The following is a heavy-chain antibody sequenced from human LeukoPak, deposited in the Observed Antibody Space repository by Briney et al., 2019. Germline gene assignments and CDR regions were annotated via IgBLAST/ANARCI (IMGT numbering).Heavy chain of an antibody. CDR3: ATGGVVVPAAIFSGAFDI. D-gene: IGHD2-2*01. Sequence: ASVKVSCKVSGYTLTELSMHWVRQAPGKGLEWMGGFDPEDGETIYAQKFQGRVTMTEDTSTDTAYMELSSLRSEDTAVYCCATGGVVVPAAIFSGAFDIWGQGTMVTVSS. CDR2: FDPEDGET. J-gene: IGHJ3*02. V-gene: IGHV1-24*01. CDR1: GYTLTELS.